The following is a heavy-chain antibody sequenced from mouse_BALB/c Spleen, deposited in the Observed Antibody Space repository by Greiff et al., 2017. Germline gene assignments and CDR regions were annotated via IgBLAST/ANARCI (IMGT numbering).Heavy chain of an antibody. CDR2: ISNGGGST. J-gene: IGHJ2*01. V-gene: IGHV5-12-2*01. CDR1: GFTFSSYT. CDR3: ARRVYYGLYFDY. D-gene: IGHD2-1*01. Sequence: EVQLVESGGGLVQPGGSLKLSCAASGFTFSSYTMSWVRQTPEKRLEWVAYISNGGGSTYYPDTVKGRFTISRDNAKNTLYLQMSSLKSEDTAMYYCARRVYYGLYFDYWGQGTTLTVSS.